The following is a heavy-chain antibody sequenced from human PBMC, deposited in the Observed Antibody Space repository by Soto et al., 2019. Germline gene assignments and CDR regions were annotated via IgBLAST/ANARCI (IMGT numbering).Heavy chain of an antibody. CDR3: ARRYCSSTSCPYYYYGMDV. D-gene: IGHD2-2*01. CDR1: GYSFTSYW. J-gene: IGHJ6*02. Sequence: GESLKISCKGSGYSFTSYWISWVRQMPGKGLEWMGRIDPSDSYTNYTPSFQGHVTISADKSISTAYLQWSSLKASDTAIYYCARRYCSSTSCPYYYYGMDVWGQGTTVTVSS. V-gene: IGHV5-10-1*01. CDR2: IDPSDSYT.